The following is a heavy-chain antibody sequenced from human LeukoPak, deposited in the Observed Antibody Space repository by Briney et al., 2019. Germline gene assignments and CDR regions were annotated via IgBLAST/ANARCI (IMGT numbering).Heavy chain of an antibody. D-gene: IGHD1-14*01. V-gene: IGHV4-59*08. J-gene: IGHJ3*02. CDR3: ARHGKGMTYFYTFDI. Sequence: KPSETLSLTCTVSGGSISNYYWSWIRQPPGEGLEWIVYIYASGATNSNPSLKSRVTISVDKSKNQFSLKLSSVTAADTAVYYCARHGKGMTYFYTFDIWGQGTVVAVSS. CDR1: GGSISNYY. CDR2: IYASGAT.